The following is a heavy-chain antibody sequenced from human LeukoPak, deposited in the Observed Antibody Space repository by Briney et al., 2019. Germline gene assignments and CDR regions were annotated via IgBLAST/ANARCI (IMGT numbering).Heavy chain of an antibody. D-gene: IGHD5-18*01. V-gene: IGHV3-30-3*01. CDR1: GFTFSSYA. CDR2: ISYDGSNK. J-gene: IGHJ4*02. CDR3: ARDALQLSVDY. Sequence: GGSLRLSCAASGFTFSSYAMHWVRQASGKGLEWVAVISYDGSNKYYADSVKGRFTISRDNSKNTLYLQMNSLRAEDTAVYYCARDALQLSVDYWGQGTLVTVSS.